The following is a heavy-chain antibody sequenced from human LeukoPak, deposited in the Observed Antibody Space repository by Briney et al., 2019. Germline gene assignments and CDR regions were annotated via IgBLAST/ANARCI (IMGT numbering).Heavy chain of an antibody. V-gene: IGHV3-48*01. J-gene: IGHJ5*02. CDR1: GFTFSSYS. CDR3: ARDSSPYYDILTGRTRYNWFDP. CDR2: ISSSSSTI. Sequence: GGSLRLSCAASGFTFSSYSMNWVRQAPGKGLEWVSYISSSSSTIYYADSVKGRFTISRDNAKNSLYLQMNSLRAEDTAVYYCARDSSPYYDILTGRTRYNWFDPWGQGTLVTVPS. D-gene: IGHD3-9*01.